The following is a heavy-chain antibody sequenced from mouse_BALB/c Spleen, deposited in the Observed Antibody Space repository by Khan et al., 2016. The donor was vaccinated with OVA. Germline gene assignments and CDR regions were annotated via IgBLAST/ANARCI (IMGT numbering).Heavy chain of an antibody. Sequence: EVELVESGGGLVKPGGSLKLSCAASGFTFSSYAMSWVRQTPEKRLEWVATISSGGNYTYYPDSVKGRFTISRDNAKNTLYLQMSSLRSEDTAMYYCTRPPITTVVATSYWFVDVWGAGTTVTVSS. J-gene: IGHJ1*01. CDR1: GFTFSSYA. D-gene: IGHD1-1*01. V-gene: IGHV5-9-3*01. CDR2: ISSGGNYT. CDR3: TRPPITTVVATSYWFVDV.